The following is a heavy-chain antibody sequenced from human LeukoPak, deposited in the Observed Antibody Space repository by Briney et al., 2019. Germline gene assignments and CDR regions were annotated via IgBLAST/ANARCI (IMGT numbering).Heavy chain of an antibody. CDR1: GFTFSSYS. V-gene: IGHV3-48*01. J-gene: IGHJ5*02. CDR3: AKPDMVRGVNLYNWFDP. CDR2: ISSSSSTI. D-gene: IGHD3-10*01. Sequence: GGSLRLSCAASGFTFSSYSMNWVRQAPGKGLEWVSYISSSSSTIYYADSVKGRFTISRDNSKNTLYLLMNSLRAEDTAVYYCAKPDMVRGVNLYNWFDPWGQGTLVTVSS.